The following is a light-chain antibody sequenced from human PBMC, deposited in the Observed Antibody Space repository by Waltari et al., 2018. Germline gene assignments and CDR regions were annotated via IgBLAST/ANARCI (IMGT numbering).Light chain of an antibody. CDR2: DVS. J-gene: IGLJ2*01. Sequence: QSALTQPASVSGSTGPSITISCPGTRSDVGGSNYVSWFQQLPGKAPRLLIYDVSSRPSGVSNRFSGSKSGNTASLTISGLQAEDEADYYCSSYTTKYTPVVLGGGTRLTVL. V-gene: IGLV2-14*03. CDR3: SSYTTKYTPVV. CDR1: RSDVGGSNY.